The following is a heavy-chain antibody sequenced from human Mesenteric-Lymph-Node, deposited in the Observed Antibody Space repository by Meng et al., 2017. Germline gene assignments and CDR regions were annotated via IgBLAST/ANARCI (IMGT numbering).Heavy chain of an antibody. J-gene: IGHJ4*02. CDR2: INTDGSNT. V-gene: IGHV3-74*01. D-gene: IGHD3-10*01. CDR1: GCSFSNYW. CDR3: ADITAGF. Sequence: EVQLVVSGGGLVQPGGSLRLSCAASGCSFSNYWMHWVRQAPGKGLVWVSFINTDGSNTAYADSVKGRFTISRDNAKNTLYLQMNSLRVEDTAIYYCADITAGFWGQGTLVTVSS.